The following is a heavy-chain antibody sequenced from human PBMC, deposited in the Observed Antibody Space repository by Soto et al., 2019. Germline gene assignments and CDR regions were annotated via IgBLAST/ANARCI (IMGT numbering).Heavy chain of an antibody. J-gene: IGHJ4*02. V-gene: IGHV3-74*01. D-gene: IGHD5-18*01. CDR1: GFTFTNYW. Sequence: EVQLVESGGGLVQPGGSLRLSCAASGFTFTNYWMHWVRQAPGKGLVWVSRISSGGSDTIFAGSVKGRFTVSRDNAKNMLYLQMNSLTADDTAIYYCVRGWIPNQHLGYLPYWGQGTLVTVSS. CDR2: ISSGGSDT. CDR3: VRGWIPNQHLGYLPY.